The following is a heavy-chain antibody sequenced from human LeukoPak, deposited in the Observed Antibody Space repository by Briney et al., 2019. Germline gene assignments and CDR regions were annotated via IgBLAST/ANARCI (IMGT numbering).Heavy chain of an antibody. V-gene: IGHV4-34*01. CDR1: GGSFSVYY. CDR3: ASFSSVGSYYWFDP. CDR2: INHSGST. D-gene: IGHD1-26*01. J-gene: IGHJ5*02. Sequence: SETLSLNCAVYGGSFSVYYWSWLRQPPGKGLEGIGEINHSGSTNYNPSLKSRVTISVDTSKNQFSLKLSSVTAADTAVYYCASFSSVGSYYWFDPWGQGTLVTVSS.